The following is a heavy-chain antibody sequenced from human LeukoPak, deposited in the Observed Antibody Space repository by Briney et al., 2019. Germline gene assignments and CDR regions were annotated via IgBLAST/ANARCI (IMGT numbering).Heavy chain of an antibody. CDR1: GGSISSGGYS. V-gene: IGHV4-30-2*01. CDR2: IYHSGST. Sequence: PSETLSLTCAVSGGSISSGGYSWSWIRQPPGKGLEWIGYIYHSGSTNYNPSLKSRVTISVDTSKNQFSLKLSSVTAADTAVYYCARVVGKQWLVQERWFDPWGQGTLVTVSS. J-gene: IGHJ5*02. CDR3: ARVVGKQWLVQERWFDP. D-gene: IGHD6-19*01.